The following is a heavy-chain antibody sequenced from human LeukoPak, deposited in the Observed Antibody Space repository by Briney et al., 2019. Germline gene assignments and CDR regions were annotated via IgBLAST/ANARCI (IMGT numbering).Heavy chain of an antibody. D-gene: IGHD6-13*01. Sequence: SETLPLTCTVSGGSISSYYWSWIRQPPGKGLEWLGYIYNSRDTNYNPSLKSRVTFSADTSKNQFSLKLSSVTAADTAVYYCARKGPIAATGPDYWGQGTLVTVSS. J-gene: IGHJ4*02. CDR3: ARKGPIAATGPDY. CDR2: IYNSRDT. V-gene: IGHV4-59*01. CDR1: GGSISSYY.